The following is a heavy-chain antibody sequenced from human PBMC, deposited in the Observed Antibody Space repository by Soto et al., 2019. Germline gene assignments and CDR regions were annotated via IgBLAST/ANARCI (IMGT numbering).Heavy chain of an antibody. V-gene: IGHV3-7*04. J-gene: IGHJ3*02. CDR2: IKQDGSQK. Sequence: GGSLRLSCAASGFTFSNYWMSWVRQAPGKGLEWVANIKQDGSQKWYVDSVKGRFTISRDNAKNSLYLQMNSLRAEDTAVYYCARGDYYDTSGPFSDAFDIWGRGTMVTVS. CDR1: GFTFSNYW. D-gene: IGHD3-22*01. CDR3: ARGDYYDTSGPFSDAFDI.